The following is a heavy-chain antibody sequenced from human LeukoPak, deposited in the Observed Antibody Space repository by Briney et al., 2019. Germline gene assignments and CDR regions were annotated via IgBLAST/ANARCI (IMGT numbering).Heavy chain of an antibody. Sequence: SETLSLTCSVSGYSISSGYYWSWIRQPPGEGLEWIGYIYNSGNTNYNPSLKSRVTISVDTSKNQFSLKLTSVTAADTAVYYCARYRAFDIWGRGTLVTVSS. CDR3: ARYRAFDI. CDR1: GYSISSGYY. CDR2: IYNSGNT. V-gene: IGHV4-61*01. J-gene: IGHJ3*02.